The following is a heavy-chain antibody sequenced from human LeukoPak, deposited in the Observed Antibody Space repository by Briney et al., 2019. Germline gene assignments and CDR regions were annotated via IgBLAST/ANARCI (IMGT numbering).Heavy chain of an antibody. D-gene: IGHD4-17*01. J-gene: IGHJ4*02. V-gene: IGHV3-53*01. CDR2: IYSGGST. CDR1: GFTVSSNY. CDR3: ARATASRFDY. Sequence: GGSLRLSCAASGFTVSSNYMTWVRQAPGKGLEWVSVIYSGGSTYYADSVKGRFTISRDNSKNTLYLQMNSLRAEDTAVYYCARATASRFDYWGQGTLVTVSS.